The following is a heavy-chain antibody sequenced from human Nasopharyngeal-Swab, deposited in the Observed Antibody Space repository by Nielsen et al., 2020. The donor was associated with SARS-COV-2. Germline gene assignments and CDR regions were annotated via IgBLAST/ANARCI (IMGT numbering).Heavy chain of an antibody. CDR3: ARGLRGSYWVY. CDR2: IKQDGSEE. D-gene: IGHD1-26*01. Sequence: GESLKISCAASGFTFSSYWMSWVRQAPGKGLEWVANIKQDGSEEYYVDSVKGRFTISRDNAKNSLYLQMNSLRAEDTAVYYCARGLRGSYWVYWGQGTLVTVSS. CDR1: GFTFSSYW. J-gene: IGHJ4*02. V-gene: IGHV3-7*04.